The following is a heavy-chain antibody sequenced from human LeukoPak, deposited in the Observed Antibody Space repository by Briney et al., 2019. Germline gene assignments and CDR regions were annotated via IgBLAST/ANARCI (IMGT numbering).Heavy chain of an antibody. V-gene: IGHV4-59*08. CDR1: GFTFSSYA. J-gene: IGHJ4*02. CDR2: IYYSGST. Sequence: GSLRLSCAASGFTFSSYAMSWVRQAPGKGLEWIGYIYYSGSTNYNSSLKSRVTISLDTSKSQFSLKLTSVTAADTAVYYCARRRYTSGYLDYWGQGTLVTVSS. D-gene: IGHD3-22*01. CDR3: ARRRYTSGYLDY.